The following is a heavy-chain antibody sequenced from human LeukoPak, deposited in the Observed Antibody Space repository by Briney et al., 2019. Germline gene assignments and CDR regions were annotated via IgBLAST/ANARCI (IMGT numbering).Heavy chain of an antibody. CDR3: ANSPTANYHDGGLDY. CDR1: GFTFSSYA. D-gene: IGHD3-22*01. J-gene: IGHJ4*02. V-gene: IGHV3-23*01. CDR2: ISGSGGST. Sequence: GGSLRLSCAASGFTFSSYAMSWVRQAPGKGLEWVSAISGSGGSTYYADSVKGRFTISRDNSKNTLYLQMNSLRAEDTAVYYCANSPTANYHDGGLDYWGQGTLVTVSS.